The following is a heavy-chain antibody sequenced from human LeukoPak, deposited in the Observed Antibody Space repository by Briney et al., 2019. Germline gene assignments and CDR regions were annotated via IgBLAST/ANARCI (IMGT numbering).Heavy chain of an antibody. CDR3: ARGQLGSGYFDWLSAYYFDY. V-gene: IGHV1-46*01. CDR2: INPSGGST. D-gene: IGHD3-9*01. J-gene: IGHJ4*02. Sequence: ASVKVSCKASGYTFTSYYMHWVRQAPGQGLEGMGIINPSGGSTSYAQKFQGRVTMTRDTSTSTVYMELSSLRSEDTAVYYCARGQLGSGYFDWLSAYYFDYWGQGTLVTVSS. CDR1: GYTFTSYY.